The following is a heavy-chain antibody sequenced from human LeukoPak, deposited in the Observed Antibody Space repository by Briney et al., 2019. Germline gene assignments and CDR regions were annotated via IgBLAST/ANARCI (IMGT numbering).Heavy chain of an antibody. CDR3: ARAVSVTPFDY. D-gene: IGHD3-10*01. V-gene: IGHV4-38-2*02. CDR1: GYSISSGYY. Sequence: SETLSLTCTVSGYSISSGYYWGWIRQPPGKGLEWIGNIYHSGSTYYNPSLKSRVTISVDTSKNQFSLKLSSVTAADTTVYYCARAVSVTPFDYWGQGTLVTVSS. CDR2: IYHSGST. J-gene: IGHJ4*02.